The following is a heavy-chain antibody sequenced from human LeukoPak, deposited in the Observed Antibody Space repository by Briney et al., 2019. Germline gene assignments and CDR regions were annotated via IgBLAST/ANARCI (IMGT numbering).Heavy chain of an antibody. D-gene: IGHD3-3*01. V-gene: IGHV4-34*01. Sequence: PSETLSLTCAVYGGSFSGYYWSWIRQPPGKGLEWIGEINHSGSTNYNPSLKSRVTISVDTSKNQFSLKLSSVTAADTAVYYCAREHLYDFWSGYSSPYGMDVWGQGTTVTVSS. CDR3: AREHLYDFWSGYSSPYGMDV. J-gene: IGHJ6*02. CDR2: INHSGST. CDR1: GGSFSGYY.